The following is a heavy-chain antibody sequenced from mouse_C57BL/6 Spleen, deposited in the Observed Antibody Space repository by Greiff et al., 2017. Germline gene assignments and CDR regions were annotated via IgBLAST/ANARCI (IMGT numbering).Heavy chain of an antibody. J-gene: IGHJ3*01. V-gene: IGHV1-47*01. CDR2: FHPYNDDT. CDR3: ARGYYGSSPWFAY. CDR1: GYTFTTYP. D-gene: IGHD1-1*01. Sequence: VQLQQSGAELVKPGASVKMSCKASGYTFTTYPIEWMKQNHGKSLEWIGNFHPYNDDTKYNEQFKGKATLTVEKSSSTVYLELSRLTSDDSAVYYCARGYYGSSPWFAYWGQGTLVTVSA.